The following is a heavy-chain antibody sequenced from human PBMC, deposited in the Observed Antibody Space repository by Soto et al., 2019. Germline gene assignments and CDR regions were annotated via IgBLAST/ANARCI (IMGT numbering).Heavy chain of an antibody. Sequence: EVQLVESGGGLVQPGGSLRLSCAASGFTFSSYAMNWVRQAPGKGLEWVSYISSSSGNTINYADSVKGRFTISRDNGKNSVYLQMSSLRAEDRALYYCARDLWDDLAGGESDYWGQGTLVTVSS. J-gene: IGHJ4*02. D-gene: IGHD3-16*01. CDR1: GFTFSSYA. CDR2: ISSSSGNTI. V-gene: IGHV3-48*01. CDR3: ARDLWDDLAGGESDY.